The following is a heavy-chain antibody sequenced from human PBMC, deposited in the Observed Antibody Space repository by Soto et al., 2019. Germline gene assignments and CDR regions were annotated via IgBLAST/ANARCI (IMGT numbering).Heavy chain of an antibody. CDR3: EAEMTFRKPSVV. CDR1: GDTDTNYV. V-gene: IGHV1-69*01. CDR2: IFPKFGTT. D-gene: IGHD2-21*02. Sequence: QVQLVQSGAEVKKPGSSVKVSCKASGDTDTNYVISWVRQAPGQGLEWMGGIFPKFGTTYSAQKLQDRLTIPADESSSTVYMQLSRLRLDDTAVYYCEAEMTFRKPSVVWGQGTTVTVSS. J-gene: IGHJ6*02.